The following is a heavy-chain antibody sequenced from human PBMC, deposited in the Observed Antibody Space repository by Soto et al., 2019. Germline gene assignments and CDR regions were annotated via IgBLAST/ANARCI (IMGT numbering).Heavy chain of an antibody. V-gene: IGHV3-9*01. CDR3: ASSRGRGDFWSGYVAFDI. D-gene: IGHD3-3*01. J-gene: IGHJ3*02. Sequence: EVQLVESGGGLVQPGRSLRLSCAASGFTFDDYVMHWVRQAPGKGLEWVSGVSWNSGSEGYADSVKGRFTISRDNVNKSLHLQMNSLEPEDTAVYFCASSRGRGDFWSGYVAFDIWGQGTMVTVS. CDR2: VSWNSGSE. CDR1: GFTFDDYV.